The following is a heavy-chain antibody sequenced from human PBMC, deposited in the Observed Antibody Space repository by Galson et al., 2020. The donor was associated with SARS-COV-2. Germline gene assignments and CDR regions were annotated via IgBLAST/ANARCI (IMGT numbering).Heavy chain of an antibody. J-gene: IGHJ5*02. D-gene: IGHD1-26*01. Sequence: GESLKISCAASGFTFSSYAINWVRQAPGKGLEWVAVISYDGSNKYYADSVKGRFTISRDNSKNTLYLQMNSLRAEDTAVYYCARPYSGSYLGWFDPWGQGTLVTVAS. V-gene: IGHV3-30*01. CDR2: ISYDGSNK. CDR1: GFTFSSYA. CDR3: ARPYSGSYLGWFDP.